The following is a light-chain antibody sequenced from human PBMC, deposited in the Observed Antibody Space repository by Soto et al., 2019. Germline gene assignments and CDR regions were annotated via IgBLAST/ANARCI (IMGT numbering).Light chain of an antibody. CDR1: SSDVGAYNY. CDR3: SSYTSSNTLV. CDR2: EVS. V-gene: IGLV2-14*01. Sequence: QSALTQPASVSGSPGQSITISCTGTSSDVGAYNYVSWYQQHPGKAPKLMIFEVSDRPSGVSNRFSGSKSGNTASLTISGLQAEDEADYYCSSYTSSNTLVSGGGTQLTVL. J-gene: IGLJ2*01.